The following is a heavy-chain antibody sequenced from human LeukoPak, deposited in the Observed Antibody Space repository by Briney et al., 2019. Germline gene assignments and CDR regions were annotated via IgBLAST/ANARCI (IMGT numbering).Heavy chain of an antibody. CDR3: AKGTAGGWPYYFDY. CDR1: GFTFSSYA. V-gene: IGHV3-23*05. J-gene: IGHJ4*02. CDR2: IDSSGSYT. Sequence: GGSLRLSCAVSGFTFSSYAMSWVRQAPGKGLEWVSAIDSSGSYTWYDDSVKGRFSISRDNSKNTLYLQMNSLRAEDTAGYYCAKGTAGGWPYYFDYWGQGTLVPVSS. D-gene: IGHD1-14*01.